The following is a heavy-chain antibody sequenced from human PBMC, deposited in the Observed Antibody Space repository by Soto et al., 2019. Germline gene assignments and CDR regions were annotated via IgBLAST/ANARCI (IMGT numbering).Heavy chain of an antibody. V-gene: IGHV4-30-4*01. CDR3: ARGPSGDKVDY. D-gene: IGHD7-27*01. Sequence: QVQLQESGPGLVKPLQTLSLTCTVSGGSSSSVYYCWSWMRQSPDRGLEWIGHIYNGGSTYNNPSLTNRVTISVATSKNQFPLQLSSVGAADTAVYYCARGPSGDKVDYWGQGILVTVSS. CDR2: IYNGGST. CDR1: GGSSSSVYYC. J-gene: IGHJ4*02.